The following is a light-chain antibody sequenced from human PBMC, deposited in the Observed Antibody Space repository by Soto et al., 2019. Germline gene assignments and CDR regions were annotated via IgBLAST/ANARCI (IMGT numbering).Light chain of an antibody. Sequence: IQINQSPSFLSASVGDRVTITCRASQGISSYLAWYQQKPGKAPKLLIYAASTLQSGVPSRFSGSGSGTEFTLTISSLQPDDFATYYCQQYNSFWTFGQGTKVDIK. V-gene: IGKV1-9*01. CDR2: AAS. J-gene: IGKJ1*01. CDR3: QQYNSFWT. CDR1: QGISSY.